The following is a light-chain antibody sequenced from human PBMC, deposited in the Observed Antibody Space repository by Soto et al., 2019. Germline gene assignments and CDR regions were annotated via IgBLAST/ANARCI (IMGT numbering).Light chain of an antibody. CDR1: QSVSSY. CDR2: DAS. CDR3: QQRSNWPLT. V-gene: IGKV3-11*01. J-gene: IGKJ4*01. Sequence: IGVTHSPATLSLSPGESATLSSRASQSVSSYLAWYQQKPGQAPRLLIYDASNRATGIPARFSGSGSGTDFTLTISSLEPEDFAVYYCQQRSNWPLTFGGGTKVDI.